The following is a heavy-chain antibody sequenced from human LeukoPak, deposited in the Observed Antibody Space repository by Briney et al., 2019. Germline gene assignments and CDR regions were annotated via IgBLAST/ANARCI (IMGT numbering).Heavy chain of an antibody. D-gene: IGHD1-1*01. CDR3: AKVVLCPASTGTGVDY. CDR2: IWYDGSYK. Sequence: GGSLTLSCPPSAFTLINYCMHWVRQAPGKGLDWVAVIWYDGSYKYYADSVKGRFTISIDNYKNTLYLQNNSLRAEDTDMYYCAKVVLCPASTGTGVDYWGQGTLVTVSS. J-gene: IGHJ4*02. V-gene: IGHV3-33*06. CDR1: AFTLINYC.